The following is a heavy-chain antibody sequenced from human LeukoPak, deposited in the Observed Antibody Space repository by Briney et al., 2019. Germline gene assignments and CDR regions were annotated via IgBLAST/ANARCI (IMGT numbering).Heavy chain of an antibody. V-gene: IGHV3-23*01. J-gene: IGHJ6*03. CDR3: AKGPYGSGRGYYYMDV. CDR2: INNSGGST. Sequence: GGSLRLSCAASGFSFSSYAMNWVRQAPGKGLAWVSGINNSGGSTYYADSVKGRFTISRDNSKNTLYLQMNSLRAEDTAVYYCAKGPYGSGRGYYYMDVWGKGTTVTVSS. CDR1: GFSFSSYA. D-gene: IGHD3-10*01.